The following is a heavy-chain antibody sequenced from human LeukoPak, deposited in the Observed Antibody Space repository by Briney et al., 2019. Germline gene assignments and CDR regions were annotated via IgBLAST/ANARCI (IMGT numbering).Heavy chain of an antibody. V-gene: IGHV3-53*01. CDR3: AREHCSGGSCYSIYYYYYMDV. D-gene: IGHD2-15*01. CDR2: IYSGGST. J-gene: IGHJ6*03. Sequence: SGGSLRLSCAASGFTVSSNYMSWVRQAPGKGLEWVSVIYSGGSTYYADSVKGRFTISRDNSKNTLYLQMNSLRAEDTAVYYCAREHCSGGSCYSIYYYYYMDVWGKGTTVTVSS. CDR1: GFTVSSNY.